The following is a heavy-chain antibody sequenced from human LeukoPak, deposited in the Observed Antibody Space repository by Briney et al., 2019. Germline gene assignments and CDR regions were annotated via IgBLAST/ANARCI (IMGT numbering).Heavy chain of an antibody. Sequence: ETLSLTCAVSGYSISSGYYWGWIRQPPGKGLEWIGSIYHSGSTYYNPSLKSRVTISVDTSKNQFSLKLSSVTAADTAVYYCASFLCGGDCYVDYWGQGTLVTVSS. CDR3: ASFLCGGDCYVDY. D-gene: IGHD2-21*02. CDR2: IYHSGST. CDR1: GYSISSGYY. V-gene: IGHV4-38-2*01. J-gene: IGHJ4*02.